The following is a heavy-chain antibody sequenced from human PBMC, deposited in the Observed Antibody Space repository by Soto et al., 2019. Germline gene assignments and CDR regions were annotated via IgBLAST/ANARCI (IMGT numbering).Heavy chain of an antibody. CDR1: GFTFSSSE. CDR3: ARRGSR. Sequence: TGGSLRLSCAAPGFTFSSSEMYWVRQAPGKGLEWISYIHPGGQTIFYAESVKGRFTISRDNAKHSVYLQMNSLRAEDTAVYYCARRGSRWGRGTKVTVSS. CDR2: IHPGGQTI. D-gene: IGHD2-15*01. J-gene: IGHJ3*01. V-gene: IGHV3-48*03.